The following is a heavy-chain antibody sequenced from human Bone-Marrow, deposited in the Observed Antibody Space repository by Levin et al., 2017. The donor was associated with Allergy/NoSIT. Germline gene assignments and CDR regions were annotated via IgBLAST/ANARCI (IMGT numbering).Heavy chain of an antibody. CDR1: GFSLATSGVR. V-gene: IGHV2-5*01. Sequence: GSGPTLVKPTQTLTLTCTFSGFSLATSGVRVGWIRQPPGKALEWLALISWNDDERYSPSLKSRLTITKDTSKNQVVLTMTNMDPVDTATYYCSYRTAYCDGGSCYELVGYYFDYWGQGTLITVSS. CDR2: ISWNDDE. D-gene: IGHD2-15*01. CDR3: SYRTAYCDGGSCYELVGYYFDY. J-gene: IGHJ4*02.